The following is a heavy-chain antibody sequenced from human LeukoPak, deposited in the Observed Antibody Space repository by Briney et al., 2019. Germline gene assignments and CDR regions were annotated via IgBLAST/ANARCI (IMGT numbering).Heavy chain of an antibody. Sequence: PSETLSLTCNVSGASVSSGSYYWSWIRQPPGKGLEWIGYIYYSGSTNYNPSLKSRVTISVDTSKNQFSLKLSSVTAADTAVYYCARDNRDYYDSKGFDYWGQGTLVTVSS. CDR1: GASVSSGSYY. D-gene: IGHD3-22*01. J-gene: IGHJ4*02. CDR2: IYYSGST. CDR3: ARDNRDYYDSKGFDY. V-gene: IGHV4-61*01.